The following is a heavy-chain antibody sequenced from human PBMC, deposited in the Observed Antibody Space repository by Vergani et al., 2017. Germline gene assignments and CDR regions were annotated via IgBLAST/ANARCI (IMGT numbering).Heavy chain of an antibody. Sequence: EVQLLESGGGLVQPRGSLRLSCAASRFTFSSYAMSWVRQAPEKGLEWVSVISGSGGSTYYADSVKGRFTISRDNSKNTLYLQRNSLRDEDTAVYYCADLYGDDGFSPFWGQGTLVTVSS. CDR2: ISGSGGST. D-gene: IGHD2-21*01. V-gene: IGHV3-23*01. CDR3: ADLYGDDGFSPF. J-gene: IGHJ4*02. CDR1: RFTFSSYA.